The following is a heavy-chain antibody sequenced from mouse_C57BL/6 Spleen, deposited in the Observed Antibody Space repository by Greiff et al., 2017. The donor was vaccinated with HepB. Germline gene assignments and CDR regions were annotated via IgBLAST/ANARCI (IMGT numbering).Heavy chain of an antibody. D-gene: IGHD2-4*01. CDR1: GYAFSSYW. Sequence: QVQLQQSGAELVKPGASVKISCKASGYAFSSYWMNWVKQRPGKGLEWIGQIYPGDGDTNYNGKFKGKATLTADKSYSTAYMQLSSLTSEDSAVYFCARFDYGGSYAMDYWGQGTSVTVSS. J-gene: IGHJ4*01. V-gene: IGHV1-80*01. CDR3: ARFDYGGSYAMDY. CDR2: IYPGDGDT.